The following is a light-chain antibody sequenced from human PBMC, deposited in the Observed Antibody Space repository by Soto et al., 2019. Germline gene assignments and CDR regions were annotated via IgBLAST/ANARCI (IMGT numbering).Light chain of an antibody. Sequence: QSALTQPASVSGSPGQSITISCTGTSSDVGGYNYVSWYQQHPCKAPKLMIYDVSNRPSRVSNRFSGSKSGNAASLTISGLLAEDEADYYCSSYTSSSTLVVFGGGTQLTVL. CDR2: DVS. J-gene: IGLJ2*01. CDR3: SSYTSSSTLVV. CDR1: SSDVGGYNY. V-gene: IGLV2-14*01.